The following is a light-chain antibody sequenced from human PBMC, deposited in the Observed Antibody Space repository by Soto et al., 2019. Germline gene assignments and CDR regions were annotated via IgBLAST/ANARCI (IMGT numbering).Light chain of an antibody. CDR2: GAS. CDR3: QQYGSSPQT. J-gene: IGKJ1*01. CDR1: QSVSSSY. V-gene: IGKV3-20*01. Sequence: EIVLTQSPGTLSLSPGERATLSCRASQSVSSSYLAWYQQKPGQAPRLLIYGASSRATGIPDRFSGSVSGTDFTLTISRLEPEDFAVYYCQQYGSSPQTFGQGTKVEIK.